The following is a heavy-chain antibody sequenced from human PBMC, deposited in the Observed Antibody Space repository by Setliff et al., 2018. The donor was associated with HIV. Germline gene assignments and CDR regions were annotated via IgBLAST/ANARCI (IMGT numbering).Heavy chain of an antibody. CDR3: ARDDVGYCSGGSCYHLFDTFDI. D-gene: IGHD2-15*01. V-gene: IGHV1-46*01. J-gene: IGHJ3*02. Sequence: ASVKVSCKASGYSFTSYIIHWVRQAPGQGLEWVGRVYPGDASIHYAQKFLGRVTVTRDTSTSTVYMELRSLRSDDTAVYYCARDDVGYCSGGSCYHLFDTFDIWGQGTVVTVSS. CDR2: VYPGDASI. CDR1: GYSFTSYI.